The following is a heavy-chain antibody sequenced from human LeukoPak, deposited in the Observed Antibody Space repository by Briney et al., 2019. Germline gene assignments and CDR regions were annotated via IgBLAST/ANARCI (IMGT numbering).Heavy chain of an antibody. D-gene: IGHD1-26*01. CDR1: GFTFTSYS. V-gene: IGHV3-23*01. CDR2: ISGGGGST. CDR3: AKGGKWDVTPFDY. Sequence: GGSLRLSCAAPGFTFTSYSMNWVSQAPGKGREGGSTISGGGGSTYYAEPVKGRCTIPRDNSKNTLYLQVNGLRAEDRAVYYCAKGGKWDVTPFDYWGQGTLVTVSS. J-gene: IGHJ4*02.